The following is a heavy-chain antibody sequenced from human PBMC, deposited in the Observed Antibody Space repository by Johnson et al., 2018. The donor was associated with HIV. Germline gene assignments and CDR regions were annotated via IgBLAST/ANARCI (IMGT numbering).Heavy chain of an antibody. V-gene: IGHV3-30*03. J-gene: IGHJ3*02. CDR1: GFTFSSYG. D-gene: IGHD3-3*01. CDR2: ISYDGSKK. Sequence: QMQLVESGGGVVRPGRSLRLSCAASGFTFSSYGMHWVRQAPGKGLEWVAVISYDGSKKYYADSVKGRFTISRDNSKKTLDLQTNSLRAEDTAVYYCARDLIKQQFLEWLSEGYGVFDIWGQGTMVTVSS. CDR3: ARDLIKQQFLEWLSEGYGVFDI.